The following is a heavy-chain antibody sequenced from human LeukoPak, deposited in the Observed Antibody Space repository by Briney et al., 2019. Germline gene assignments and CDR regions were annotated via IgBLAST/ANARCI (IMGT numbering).Heavy chain of an antibody. V-gene: IGHV3-21*01. CDR3: ARNLPYNYYGSGSYYTATDY. CDR2: ISSSSSYI. J-gene: IGHJ4*02. CDR1: GFTFSSYS. Sequence: GGSLRLSCAASGFTFSSYSMNWVRQAPGKGLEWVSSISSSSSYIYYADSVEGRFTISRDNAKNSLYLQMNSLRAEDTAVYYCARNLPYNYYGSGSYYTATDYWGQGTLVTVSS. D-gene: IGHD3-10*01.